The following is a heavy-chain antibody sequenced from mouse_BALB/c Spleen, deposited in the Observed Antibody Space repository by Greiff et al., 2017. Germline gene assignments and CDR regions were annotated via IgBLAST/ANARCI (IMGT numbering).Heavy chain of an antibody. CDR3: ARASYYGNYGGYFDV. J-gene: IGHJ1*01. Sequence: QVQLKESGPGLVAPSQSLSITCTVSGFSLTSYGVHWVRQPPGKGLEWLGVIWAGGSTNYNSALMSRLSISKDNSKSQVFLKMNSLQTDDTAMYYCARASYYGNYGGYFDVWGAGTTVTVSS. CDR1: GFSLTSYG. V-gene: IGHV2-9*02. D-gene: IGHD2-10*01. CDR2: IWAGGST.